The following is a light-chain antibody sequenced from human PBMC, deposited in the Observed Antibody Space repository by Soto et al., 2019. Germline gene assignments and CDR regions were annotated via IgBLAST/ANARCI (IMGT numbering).Light chain of an antibody. CDR3: QQYGSSLT. J-gene: IGKJ1*01. CDR2: GAS. V-gene: IGKV3-20*01. CDR1: QSVTTQ. Sequence: IVLTQSPGTLSLSPVERATLSCRASQSVTTQLAWYQQRPGQAPRLLIYGASSRATGIPDRFSGSGSGTDFTLTISRLEPEDFAVYYCQQYGSSLTFGQGTKVDIK.